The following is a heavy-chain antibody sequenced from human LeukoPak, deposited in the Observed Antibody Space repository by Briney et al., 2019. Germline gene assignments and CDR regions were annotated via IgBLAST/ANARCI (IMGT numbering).Heavy chain of an antibody. CDR1: GFTFSSYS. CDR2: ISSSSSYI. J-gene: IGHJ4*02. V-gene: IGHV3-21*01. Sequence: GGSLRLSCAASGFTFSSYSMNWVRQAPGMGLEWVSSISSSSSYIYYADSVKGRSTISRDNAKNSLYLQMNSLRAEDTAVYYCARELLGYGDRDGYWGQGTLVTVSS. CDR3: ARELLGYGDRDGY. D-gene: IGHD4-17*01.